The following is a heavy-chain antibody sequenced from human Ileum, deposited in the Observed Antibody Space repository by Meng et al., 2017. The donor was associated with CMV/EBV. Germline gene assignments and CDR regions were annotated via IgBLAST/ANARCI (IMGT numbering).Heavy chain of an antibody. J-gene: IGHJ4*02. V-gene: IGHV3-53*01. CDR3: AKGSGAPANSYYFDY. D-gene: IGHD2-15*01. Sequence: GGSLRLSCAASGFTVGSNFLTWVRQAPGEGLDWVSIIYCGGSTYYADSVKGRFTISRDNSKNTLYLHMNNLRAEDTAVYFCAKGSGAPANSYYFDYWGQGALVTVSS. CDR2: IYCGGST. CDR1: GFTVGSNF.